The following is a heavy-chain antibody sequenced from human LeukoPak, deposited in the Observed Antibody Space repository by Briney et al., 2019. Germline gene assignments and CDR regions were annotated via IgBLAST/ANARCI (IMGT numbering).Heavy chain of an antibody. D-gene: IGHD6-19*01. V-gene: IGHV3-53*01. CDR2: IYSGGSA. Sequence: GGSWRLSGAPSGLTASSTYMSWFGQAPGKGLKGASVIYSGGSAYYADSVKGRFTISRDNSKNTLYLQMNSLRAEDTAVYYCARSRSSGWYLGPLAIDYWGQGTLVTVSS. CDR3: ARSRSSGWYLGPLAIDY. CDR1: GLTASSTY. J-gene: IGHJ4*02.